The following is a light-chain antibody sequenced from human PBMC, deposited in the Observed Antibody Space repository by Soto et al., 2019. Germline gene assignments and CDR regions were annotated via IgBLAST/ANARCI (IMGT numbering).Light chain of an antibody. V-gene: IGLV2-23*02. Sequence: QSVLTQPASVSGSPGQSITISCTGGSSDVGSYNFVSWYQQHPGKAPKLMIYDVSKRPSGVSDRFSGSKSGNTASLTISGLHAEDEADYYCCSYAGTSTWVFGGGTKVTVL. CDR1: SSDVGSYNF. CDR3: CSYAGTSTWV. J-gene: IGLJ3*02. CDR2: DVS.